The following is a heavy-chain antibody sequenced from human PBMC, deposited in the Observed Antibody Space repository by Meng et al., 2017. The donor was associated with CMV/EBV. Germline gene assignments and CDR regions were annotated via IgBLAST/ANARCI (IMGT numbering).Heavy chain of an antibody. D-gene: IGHD2-2*01. CDR2: INPNSGGT. V-gene: IGHV1-2*02. J-gene: IGHJ5*02. Sequence: ASVKVSCKASGYTFTGYYMHWVRQAPGQGLEWMGWINPNSGGTNYAQKFQGRVTMTRDTSISTAYMELSRLRYDDTAVYYCARDGGYCSSTSCYRWYDPWGQGTLVTVSS. CDR3: ARDGGYCSSTSCYRWYDP. CDR1: GYTFTGYY.